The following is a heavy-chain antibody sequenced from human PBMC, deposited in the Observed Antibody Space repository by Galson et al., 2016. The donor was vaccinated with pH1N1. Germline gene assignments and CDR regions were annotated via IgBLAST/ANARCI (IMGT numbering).Heavy chain of an antibody. J-gene: IGHJ6*02. CDR2: SDYDDAK. CDR1: GISLPTDGMR. Sequence: PALVKPTQTLTLTCSVSGISLPTDGMRVNWIRQSPGKALEWLARSDYDDAKHYSTSLRTRHSISRDTSKNQVALTMTNMDPVDTATYYRARTGNYNSGLDVWGPGTTVTVSS. V-gene: IGHV2-70*04. CDR3: ARTGNYNSGLDV.